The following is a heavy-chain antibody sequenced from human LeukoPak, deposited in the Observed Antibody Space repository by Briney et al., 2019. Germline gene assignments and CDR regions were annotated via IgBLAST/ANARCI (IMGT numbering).Heavy chain of an antibody. J-gene: IGHJ4*02. CDR1: GYTFTGYY. CDR2: INPNSGGT. CDR3: TVLENSRQFDY. Sequence: ASVKVSCKASGYTFTGYYMHWVRQAPGQGLEWMGWINPNSGGTNYAQKFQGRVTITRDTSISTAYMELSRLRSDDTAVYYCTVLENSRQFDYWGQGTLVTVSS. D-gene: IGHD2/OR15-2a*01. V-gene: IGHV1-2*02.